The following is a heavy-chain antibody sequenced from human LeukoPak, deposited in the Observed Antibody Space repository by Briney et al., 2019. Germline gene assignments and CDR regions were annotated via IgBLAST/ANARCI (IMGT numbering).Heavy chain of an antibody. CDR1: GFTFTDFA. D-gene: IGHD1-26*01. V-gene: IGHV3-23*01. J-gene: IGHJ5*02. CDR3: AKGKSVGAIDWFDP. Sequence: PGGSLRLSCAVSGFTFTDFAVAWVRQAPGKALEWVSSLSGGGYATHYADSVTGRFTISRDSSTNTLFLQMDSLRAEDTAVYYCAKGKSVGAIDWFDPWGQGTLVTVSS. CDR2: LSGGGYAT.